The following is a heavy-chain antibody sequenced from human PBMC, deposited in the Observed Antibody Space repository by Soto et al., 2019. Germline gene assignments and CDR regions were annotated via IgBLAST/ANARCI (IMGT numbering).Heavy chain of an antibody. J-gene: IGHJ4*02. D-gene: IGHD6-19*01. CDR3: AKQGIEVAGTDYFDY. CDR2: ISHDGSNA. V-gene: IGHV3-30*18. Sequence: GGSLRLSCAASGFIFRSYGIHWVRQAPGKGLEWVAVISHDGSNAYYADAVNGRFTISRDNARNTVYLQMNSLRGEDTAVYYCAKQGIEVAGTDYFDYWGQGALVTVS. CDR1: GFIFRSYG.